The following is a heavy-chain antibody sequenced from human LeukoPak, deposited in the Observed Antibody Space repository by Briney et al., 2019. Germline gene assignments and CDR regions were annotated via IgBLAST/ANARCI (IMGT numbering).Heavy chain of an antibody. CDR2: ISSSGSTI. J-gene: IGHJ6*03. CDR1: GFTFSSYE. CDR3: GRDPGVNLYYYMDV. D-gene: IGHD1-14*01. V-gene: IGHV3-48*03. Sequence: QAGGSLRLSCAASGFTFSSYEMNWVRQAPGKGLEWVSYISSSGSTIYYADSVKGRFTISRDNTKNSLSLQMNGLTAEDTALYYCGRDPGVNLYYYMDVWGTGTSVTVSS.